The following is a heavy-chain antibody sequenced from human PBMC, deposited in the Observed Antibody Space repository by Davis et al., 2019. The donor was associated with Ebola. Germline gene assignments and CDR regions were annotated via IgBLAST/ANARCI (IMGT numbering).Heavy chain of an antibody. CDR2: IYTSGST. Sequence: PSETLSLTCTVSGGSISSGSYYWSWIRQPAGKGLEWIGHIYTSGSTNYNPSLKSRVTMSVDTSKNQFSLKLTSVTAADTAVYYCARESTVTTNYFDYWGQGALVTVSS. V-gene: IGHV4-61*09. CDR3: ARESTVTTNYFDY. J-gene: IGHJ4*02. CDR1: GGSISSGSYY. D-gene: IGHD4-17*01.